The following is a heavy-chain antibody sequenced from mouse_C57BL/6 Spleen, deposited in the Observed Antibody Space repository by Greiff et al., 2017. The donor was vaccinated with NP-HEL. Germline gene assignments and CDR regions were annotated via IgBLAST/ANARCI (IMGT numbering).Heavy chain of an antibody. J-gene: IGHJ3*01. CDR3: ASPLSCDPTWFAD. Sequence: VQLQQSVAELVRPGASVKLSCTASGFNITNTYMHWVKQRPEQGLEWIGRIDPANGNTKYAPKFQGKATITADTSSNTAYLQLSSLTSEDSAIYYCASPLSCDPTWFADWGKGTLVTVSA. V-gene: IGHV14-3*01. CDR1: GFNITNTY. D-gene: IGHD6-1*01. CDR2: IDPANGNT.